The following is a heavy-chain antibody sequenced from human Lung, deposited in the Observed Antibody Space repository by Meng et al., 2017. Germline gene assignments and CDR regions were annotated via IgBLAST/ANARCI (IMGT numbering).Heavy chain of an antibody. CDR1: GGSFSDYY. J-gene: IGHJ4*02. CDR2: INHSGST. D-gene: IGHD4-11*01. V-gene: IGHV4-34*01. Sequence: QHQQWGAGLLKPSETLSLTCVVSGGSFSDYYWSWIRQPPGKGLEWIGEINHSGSTNYNPSLESRATISVDTSQNNLSLKLSSVTAADSAVYYCARGPTTMAHDFDYWGQGTLVTVSS. CDR3: ARGPTTMAHDFDY.